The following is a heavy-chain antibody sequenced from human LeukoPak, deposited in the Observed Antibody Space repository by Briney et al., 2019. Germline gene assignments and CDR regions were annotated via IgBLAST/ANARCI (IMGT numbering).Heavy chain of an antibody. CDR2: INHSGST. J-gene: IGHJ4*02. CDR1: DGSFSGYY. D-gene: IGHD6-19*01. V-gene: IGHV4-34*01. Sequence: PSETLSLTCAVYDGSFSGYYWSWIRQPPGKGLEWIGEINHSGSTNYNPSLKSRVTISADTSKNQFSLKLSSVTAADTAVYYCARLPVAGTAYYFDYWGQGTLVTVSS. CDR3: ARLPVAGTAYYFDY.